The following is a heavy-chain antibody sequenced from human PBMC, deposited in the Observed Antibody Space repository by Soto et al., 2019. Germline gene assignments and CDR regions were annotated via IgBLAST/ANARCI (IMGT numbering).Heavy chain of an antibody. D-gene: IGHD1-1*01. J-gene: IGHJ5*02. CDR2: IYYSGST. Sequence: QLQLQESGPGLVKPSETLSLTCTVSGGSISSSSYYWGWIRQPPGKGLEWIGSIYYSGSTYYNPSRKRGVTISEDTSKNQFPLRLSSVTAAAAAVYYCARRMERGRFDPWGQGTLVTVSS. V-gene: IGHV4-39*01. CDR1: GGSISSSSYY. CDR3: ARRMERGRFDP.